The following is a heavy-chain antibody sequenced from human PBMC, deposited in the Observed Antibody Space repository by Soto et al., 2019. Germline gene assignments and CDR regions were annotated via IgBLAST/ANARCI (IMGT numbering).Heavy chain of an antibody. V-gene: IGHV4-30-4*01. J-gene: IGHJ5*02. Sequence: SETLSLTCTVSGGSISSGDYYWSWIRQPPGKGLEWIGYIYYSGSTYYNPSLKSRVTISLDTSKNQFSLNLSSVTAADTAVYFCPRAPRERDPPLVFAPWGQEPLVTVSS. D-gene: IGHD1-1*01. CDR1: GGSISSGDYY. CDR2: IYYSGST. CDR3: PRAPRERDPPLVFAP.